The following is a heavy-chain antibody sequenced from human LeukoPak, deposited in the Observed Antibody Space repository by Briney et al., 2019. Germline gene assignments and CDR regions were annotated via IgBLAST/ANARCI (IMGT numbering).Heavy chain of an antibody. V-gene: IGHV1-69*04. CDR3: AREGGTKYYGMDV. CDR2: IIPLLAMT. Sequence: SVKVSCKASGGTSSHYAPSWVRQAPGQRLEWMGRIIPLLAMTTYAQKFQGRVTITADKSTRTADMELSSLTSEDTAVYYCAREGGTKYYGMDVWGQGTTVTVSS. J-gene: IGHJ6*02. D-gene: IGHD2-15*01. CDR1: GGTSSHYA.